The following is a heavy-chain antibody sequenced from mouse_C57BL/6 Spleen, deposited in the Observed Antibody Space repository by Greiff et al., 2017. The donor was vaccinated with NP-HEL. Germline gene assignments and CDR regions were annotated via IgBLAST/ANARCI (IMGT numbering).Heavy chain of an antibody. J-gene: IGHJ2*01. CDR2: IYPGDGDT. V-gene: IGHV1-82*01. CDR3: ARWRDYYGSSFDY. D-gene: IGHD1-1*01. CDR1: GYAFSSSW. Sequence: VQLQQSGPELVKPGASVKISCKASGYAFSSSWMNWVKQRPGTGLEWIGRIYPGDGDTNYNGKFKGKATLTADKSSSTAYMQLSSLTSEDSAVYFCARWRDYYGSSFDYWGQGTTLTVSS.